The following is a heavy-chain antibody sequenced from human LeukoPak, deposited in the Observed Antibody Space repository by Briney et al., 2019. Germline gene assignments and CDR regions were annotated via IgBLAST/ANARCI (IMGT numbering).Heavy chain of an antibody. Sequence: ASVKVYCKASGYTFTGYYMHWVRQAPGQGLEWMGWINPNSGGTNYAQKFQGWVTMTRDTSISTAYMELSRLRSDDTAVYYCARDLGYSGYEDWGQGTLVTVSS. V-gene: IGHV1-2*04. CDR3: ARDLGYSGYED. CDR2: INPNSGGT. CDR1: GYTFTGYY. J-gene: IGHJ4*02. D-gene: IGHD5-12*01.